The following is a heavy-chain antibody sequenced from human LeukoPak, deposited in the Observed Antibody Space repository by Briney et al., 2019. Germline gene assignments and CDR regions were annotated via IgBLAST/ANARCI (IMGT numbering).Heavy chain of an antibody. CDR1: VCCFSNYA. V-gene: IGHV3-30*04. CDR3: ACVCGYLYTGGCTRWDYFDY. CDR2: LSYDGSNK. D-gene: IGHD3-16*02. Sequence: GGSLRLSCAASVCCFSNYAMHWFRQAPGNGLEWVALLSYDGSNKHYADSVKGRFTISRDNSTNTLYVQMSSLGAEDTAVYYCACVCGYLYTGGCTRWDYFDYWGQGTLVTVSS. J-gene: IGHJ4*02.